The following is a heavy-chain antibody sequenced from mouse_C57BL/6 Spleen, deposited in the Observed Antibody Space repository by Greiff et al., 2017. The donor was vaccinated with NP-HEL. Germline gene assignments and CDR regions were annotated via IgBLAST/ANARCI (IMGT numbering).Heavy chain of an antibody. CDR1: GYTFTSYW. CDR3: ARSELRLLGNFDY. V-gene: IGHV1-53*01. Sequence: QVQLQQPGTELVKPGASVKLSCKASGYTFTSYWMHWVKQRPGQGLEWIGNINPSNGGTNYNEKFKSKATLTVDKSSSAAYMQLSSLTSEDSAVYYCARSELRLLGNFDYWGQGTTLTVSS. D-gene: IGHD3-2*02. CDR2: INPSNGGT. J-gene: IGHJ2*01.